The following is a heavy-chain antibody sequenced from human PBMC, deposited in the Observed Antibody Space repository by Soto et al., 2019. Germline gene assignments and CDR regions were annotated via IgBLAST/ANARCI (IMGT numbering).Heavy chain of an antibody. J-gene: IGHJ6*02. D-gene: IGHD3-10*01. CDR2: IFQTGST. V-gene: IGHV4-30-2*01. Sequence: SETLSLTCAVSGGSVSSGDYSWSWIRQPPGKGLEWIGYIFQTGSTYYKSSLKSRVTISVDRSKNQFSLKLRSVTAADTAVYYCARDFGPYGMDVWGQGTKVTVS. CDR1: GGSVSSGDYS. CDR3: ARDFGPYGMDV.